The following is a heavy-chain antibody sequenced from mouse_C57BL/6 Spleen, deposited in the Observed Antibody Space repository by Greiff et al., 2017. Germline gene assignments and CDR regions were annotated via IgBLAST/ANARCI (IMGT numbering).Heavy chain of an antibody. J-gene: IGHJ3*01. CDR1: GFTFSDYG. CDR2: ISSGSSTI. Sequence: EVMLVASGGGLVKPGGSLKLSCAASGFTFSDYGMHWVRQAPEKGLEWVAYISSGSSTIYYADTVKGRFTISRDNAKNTLFRQMTSLRSEDTAMYYCARCKYRSAWFAYWGKGTLVTVSA. CDR3: ARCKYRSAWFAY. V-gene: IGHV5-17*01. D-gene: IGHD2-14*01.